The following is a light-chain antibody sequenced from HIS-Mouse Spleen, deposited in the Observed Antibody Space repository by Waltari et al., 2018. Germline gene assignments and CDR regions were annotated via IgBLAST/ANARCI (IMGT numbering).Light chain of an antibody. CDR3: SSYTSSSTEV. V-gene: IGLV2-14*03. J-gene: IGLJ2*01. CDR2: DVS. CDR1: SSDVGGYNY. Sequence: QSALTQPASVSGSPGQSITISCTGTSSDVGGYNYVPWYQQHPGKAPKLMSYDVSNRPSGVSNRFSGSKSGNTASLTISGLQAEDEADYYCSSYTSSSTEVFGGGTKLTVL.